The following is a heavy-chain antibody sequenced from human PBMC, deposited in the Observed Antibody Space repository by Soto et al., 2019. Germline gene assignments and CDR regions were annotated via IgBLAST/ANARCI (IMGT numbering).Heavy chain of an antibody. Sequence: PSETLSLTCSVSGGSVSSSRYYWDWIRQPPGKGLEWIGNIYYTGSTNYNPSLKSRVTISVDTSKNQCSLKLSSVTAADTAVYYCASNVDPVHRVDYWGQGTLVTVSS. D-gene: IGHD1-1*01. CDR1: GGSVSSSRYY. CDR3: ASNVDPVHRVDY. J-gene: IGHJ4*02. V-gene: IGHV4-39*07. CDR2: IYYTGST.